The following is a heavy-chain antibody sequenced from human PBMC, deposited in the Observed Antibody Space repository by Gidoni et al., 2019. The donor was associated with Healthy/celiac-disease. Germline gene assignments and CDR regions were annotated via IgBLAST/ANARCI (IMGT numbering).Heavy chain of an antibody. CDR2: INPNSGGT. V-gene: IGHV1-2*02. CDR1: GYTFTGYY. D-gene: IGHD2-8*01. Sequence: QVQLVQSGAEVKKPGASVKVSCKASGYTFTGYYMHWVRQAPGQGLEWMGWINPNSGGTNYAQKCQGRVTMTRDTSISTAYMELSRLRSDDTAVYYCARVDCTNGVCYGWGQGTLVTVSS. J-gene: IGHJ4*02. CDR3: ARVDCTNGVCYG.